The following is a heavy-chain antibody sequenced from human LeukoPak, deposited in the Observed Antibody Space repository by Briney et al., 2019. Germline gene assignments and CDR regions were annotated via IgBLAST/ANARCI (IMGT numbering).Heavy chain of an antibody. Sequence: PGGSLRLPCAASGLTFDDYAMHWVRQAPGKGLEWVSLISGDGDSTYYADSVKGRFTISGDNSKNSLYLQMNSLRTEDTALYYCAKGSDTFDIWGQGTMVTVSS. CDR2: ISGDGDST. V-gene: IGHV3-43*02. CDR3: AKGSDTFDI. J-gene: IGHJ3*02. CDR1: GLTFDDYA.